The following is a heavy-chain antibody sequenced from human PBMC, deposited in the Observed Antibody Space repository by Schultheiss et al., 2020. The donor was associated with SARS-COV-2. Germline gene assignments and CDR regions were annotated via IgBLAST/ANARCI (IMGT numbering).Heavy chain of an antibody. V-gene: IGHV3-33*08. CDR1: GFTFNTYS. CDR2: IWYDGSNK. D-gene: IGHD6-13*01. CDR3: ARFRSSWYDKYFDY. Sequence: GGSLRLSCAASGFTFNTYSTSWVRQAPGKGLEWVAVIWYDGSNKYYADSVKGRFTISRDNSKNTLYLQMNSLRLEDTAVYYCARFRSSWYDKYFDYWGQGTLVTVSS. J-gene: IGHJ4*02.